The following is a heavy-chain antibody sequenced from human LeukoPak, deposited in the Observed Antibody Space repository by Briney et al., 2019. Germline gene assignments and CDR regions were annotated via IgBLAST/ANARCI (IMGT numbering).Heavy chain of an antibody. CDR1: GFTFSTYS. Sequence: PGGSLRLSCAASGFTFSTYSMNWVRQAPGKGLEWVSSITSSRSYIYYADSVKGRFTISRYNAKNSLYLQMNSLRAEDTAVYYCARVYGSGSSGGWAPRSKNYMDVWGKGTTVTISS. D-gene: IGHD3-10*01. CDR2: ITSSRSYI. V-gene: IGHV3-21*01. J-gene: IGHJ6*03. CDR3: ARVYGSGSSGGWAPRSKNYMDV.